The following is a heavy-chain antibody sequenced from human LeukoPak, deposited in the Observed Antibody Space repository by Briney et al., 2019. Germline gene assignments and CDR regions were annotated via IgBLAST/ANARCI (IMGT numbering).Heavy chain of an antibody. J-gene: IGHJ4*02. CDR1: GGTFSSYT. D-gene: IGHD2-2*02. CDR3: ASYTTNCSSTSCYTGDFDY. CDR2: IIPILGIA. Sequence: GSSVKVSCKASGGTFSSYTISWVRQAPGQGREWMGRIIPILGIANYAQKFQGRVTITADKSTSTAYMELSSLRSEDTAVYYCASYTTNCSSTSCYTGDFDYWGQGTLVTVSS. V-gene: IGHV1-69*02.